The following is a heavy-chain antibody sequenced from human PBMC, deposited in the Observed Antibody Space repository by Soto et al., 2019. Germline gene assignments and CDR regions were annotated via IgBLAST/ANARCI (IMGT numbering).Heavy chain of an antibody. Sequence: GESLKISCKGSGYSFTSYWISWVRQMPGKGLEWMGRIDPSDSYTNYSPSFQGHVTISADKSISTAYLQWSSLKASDTAMYYCAGHYSSNVAARPYYYYGMDVWGQGTTVTVSS. J-gene: IGHJ6*02. CDR1: GYSFTSYW. CDR2: IDPSDSYT. CDR3: AGHYSSNVAARPYYYYGMDV. V-gene: IGHV5-10-1*01. D-gene: IGHD6-6*01.